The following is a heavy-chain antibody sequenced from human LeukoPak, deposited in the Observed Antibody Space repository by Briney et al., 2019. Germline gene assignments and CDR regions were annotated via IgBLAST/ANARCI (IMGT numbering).Heavy chain of an antibody. CDR1: GFTFSSYS. J-gene: IGHJ4*02. V-gene: IGHV3-21*01. CDR2: ISSSSSYI. D-gene: IGHD3-9*01. CDR3: ARDQDDITIFDY. Sequence: GGSLRLSCAASGFTFSSYSMNWVRQAPGKGLEWVSSISSSSSYIYYADSVKGRFTISRDNAKNSLYLQMNSLRAEDTAVYYCARDQDDITIFDYWGQGILVTVSS.